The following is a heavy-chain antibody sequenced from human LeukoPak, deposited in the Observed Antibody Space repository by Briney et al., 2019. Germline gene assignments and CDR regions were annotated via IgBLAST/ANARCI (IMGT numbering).Heavy chain of an antibody. CDR2: IKDDGSET. CDR1: GFTFSDYW. Sequence: TGGSLRVSCAAAGFTFSDYWMTWVRQAPGKGLQWVANIKDDGSETYYVDSVKGRFTISRDNPKNSLYLQMNSLRAEDTAVYYCAKDAAVGSSGYYYVPPLYYFHYWAQGTLVTVSS. D-gene: IGHD3-22*01. J-gene: IGHJ4*02. CDR3: AKDAAVGSSGYYYVPPLYYFHY. V-gene: IGHV3-7*01.